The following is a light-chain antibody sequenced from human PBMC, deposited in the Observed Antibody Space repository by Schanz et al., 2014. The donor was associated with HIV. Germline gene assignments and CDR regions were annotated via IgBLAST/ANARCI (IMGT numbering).Light chain of an antibody. Sequence: QSALTQPASVSGSPGQSITISCTGTSSDVGLYNNLSRYQQHPGKAPKLMIYDVNNRPSGVSNRFSGSKSGNTASLTISGLQAEDEADYYCNSYTSKNTPIFGGGTKLTVL. CDR1: SSDVGLYNN. CDR3: NSYTSKNTPI. J-gene: IGLJ2*01. V-gene: IGLV2-14*03. CDR2: DVN.